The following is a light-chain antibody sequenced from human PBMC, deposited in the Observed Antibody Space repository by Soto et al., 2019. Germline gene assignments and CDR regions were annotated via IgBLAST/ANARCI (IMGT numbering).Light chain of an antibody. J-gene: IGLJ2*01. CDR1: TSNIGSNL. CDR2: NDN. V-gene: IGLV1-47*02. Sequence: QSVLAQPPSASGTPGQRVTISCSGSTSNIGSNLASWYQQLPGTAPKLLIYNDNQRPSGVPDRFSGSKSGTSASQAISGLRSEDEADYYCAVWDDSLSGVVFGGGTKVTVL. CDR3: AVWDDSLSGVV.